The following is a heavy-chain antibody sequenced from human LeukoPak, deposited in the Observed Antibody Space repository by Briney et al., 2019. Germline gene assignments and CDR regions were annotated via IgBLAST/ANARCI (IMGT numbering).Heavy chain of an antibody. V-gene: IGHV3-64*01. D-gene: IGHD3-22*01. Sequence: GGSLRLSCAASGFTFSSYAMHWVRQAPGKGLEYVSAISSNGGSTYYANSVKGRFTISRDNSKNTLYLQMGSLRAEDMAVYYYARILDSSGRGYYYYYMDVWGKGTTVTISS. J-gene: IGHJ6*03. CDR2: ISSNGGST. CDR3: ARILDSSGRGYYYYYMDV. CDR1: GFTFSSYA.